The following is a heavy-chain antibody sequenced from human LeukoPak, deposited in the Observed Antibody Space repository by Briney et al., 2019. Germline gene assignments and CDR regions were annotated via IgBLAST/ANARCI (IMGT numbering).Heavy chain of an antibody. J-gene: IGHJ3*02. D-gene: IGHD4-17*01. CDR3: ARGPLGDEFADAFDI. CDR1: GYSISSGYY. V-gene: IGHV4-61*01. Sequence: SETLSLTCTVSGYSISSGYYWGWIRPPPGKGLEWIGYIYYSGSTNYNPSLKSRVTISVDTSKNQFSLKLSSVTAADTAVYYCARGPLGDEFADAFDIWGQGTMVTVSS. CDR2: IYYSGST.